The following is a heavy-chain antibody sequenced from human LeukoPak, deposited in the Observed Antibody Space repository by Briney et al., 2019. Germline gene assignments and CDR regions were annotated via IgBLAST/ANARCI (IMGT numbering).Heavy chain of an antibody. Sequence: SETLSLTCAVYGGSFSGYYWSWIRQPPGKGLEWIGEINHSGSTNYNPSLKSRVTISVDTSKNQFSLKLSSVTAADTAVYYCARDCARGFFDYWGQGTLVTVSS. CDR2: INHSGST. V-gene: IGHV4-34*01. J-gene: IGHJ4*02. CDR1: GGSFSGYY. CDR3: ARDCARGFFDY.